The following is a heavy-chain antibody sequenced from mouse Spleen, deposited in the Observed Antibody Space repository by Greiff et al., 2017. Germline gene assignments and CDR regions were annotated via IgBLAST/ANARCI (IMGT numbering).Heavy chain of an antibody. D-gene: IGHD1-1*01. CDR2: ISYDGSN. CDR3: ARDLATVVATGFDY. V-gene: IGHV3-6*01. J-gene: IGHJ2*01. CDR1: GYSITSGYY. Sequence: EVQRVESGPGLVKPSQSLSLTCSVTGYSITSGYYWNWIRQFPGNKLEWMGYISYDGSNNYNPSLKNRISITRDTSKNQFFLKLNSVTTEDTATYYCARDLATVVATGFDYWGQGTTLTVSS.